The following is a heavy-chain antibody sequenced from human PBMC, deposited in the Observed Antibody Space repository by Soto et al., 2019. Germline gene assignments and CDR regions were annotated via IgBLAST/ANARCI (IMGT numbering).Heavy chain of an antibody. V-gene: IGHV3-30-3*01. Sequence: PGCSPTLSLAAAGFTFISYAMHWVRQAPGKGLEWVAVISYDGSNKYYADSEKGRFTISRDNSKNSLYLQMNSLRAEDTAVYYCARVRITMIVVVIPNIDYWGQGTLVTVSS. D-gene: IGHD3-22*01. CDR2: ISYDGSNK. CDR1: GFTFISYA. CDR3: ARVRITMIVVVIPNIDY. J-gene: IGHJ4*02.